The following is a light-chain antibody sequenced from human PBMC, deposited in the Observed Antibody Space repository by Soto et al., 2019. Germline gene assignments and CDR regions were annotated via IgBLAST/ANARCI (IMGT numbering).Light chain of an antibody. CDR1: SSNIGSNY. V-gene: IGLV1-47*02. CDR3: ATWDDSLSGWV. Sequence: QSVLTQPPSASGTPGQRVTISCSGSSSNIGSNYVYWYQQLPGTAPKLLIYSNNQRPSVVPDRFSGSKSGTSASLAISGLRSDDEADYYCATWDDSLSGWVFGGGTKVTVL. CDR2: SNN. J-gene: IGLJ3*02.